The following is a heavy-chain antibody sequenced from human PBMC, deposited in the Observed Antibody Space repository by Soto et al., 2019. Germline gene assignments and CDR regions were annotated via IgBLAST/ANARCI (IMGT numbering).Heavy chain of an antibody. CDR3: STISIVSTIDH. CDR2: VKTKTVGGTT. D-gene: IGHD5-12*01. J-gene: IGHJ4*02. V-gene: IGHV3-15*01. Sequence: QLVESGGGFVKPGGSLRLSCATSGFNFSNAWLSWVRQAPGKGLEWVGRVKTKTVGGTTDYAAPVNGRFTISRDDSKNTLYIQMNSLIPEDTAMYYCSTISIVSTIDHWGQGTLVTVSA. CDR1: GFNFSNAW.